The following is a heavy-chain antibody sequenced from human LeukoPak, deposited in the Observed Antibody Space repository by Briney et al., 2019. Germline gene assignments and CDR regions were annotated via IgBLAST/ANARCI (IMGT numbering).Heavy chain of an antibody. V-gene: IGHV3-7*01. CDR3: ARPLPSYYYFDY. CDR1: GFTFSSYW. D-gene: IGHD1-26*01. J-gene: IGHJ4*02. CDR2: IKQGGSEK. Sequence: PGGSLRLSCAASGFTFSSYWMSWVRQAPGKGLEGVANIKQGGSEKYSVDSVKGRFTIARDNATNSLYLQMNSLRAEDTAVYYCARPLPSYYYFDYWRQGTLVTVS.